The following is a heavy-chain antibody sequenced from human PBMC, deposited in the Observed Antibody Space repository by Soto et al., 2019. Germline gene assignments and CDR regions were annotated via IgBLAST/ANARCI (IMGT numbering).Heavy chain of an antibody. Sequence: QVQLVESGGGVVQPGRSLRLSCAASGFTFGNYAIHWVRQAPGKGLEWVAVISYDGGNKNHADSVKGRFTISRDNSKNTLFLQMKNLRAEDTAVYYCARDGWLYYDSTSQGMDVWGQGTTVTVSS. CDR2: ISYDGGNK. CDR1: GFTFGNYA. CDR3: ARDGWLYYDSTSQGMDV. V-gene: IGHV3-30-3*01. D-gene: IGHD3-22*01. J-gene: IGHJ6*02.